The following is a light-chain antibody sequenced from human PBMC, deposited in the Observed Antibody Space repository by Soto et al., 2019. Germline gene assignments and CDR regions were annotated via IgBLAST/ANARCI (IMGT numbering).Light chain of an antibody. CDR2: GAF. Sequence: EIVLTQSPGTLSLSPGERPTLSCRASPSVPNYLAWYQQKPGQAPRLLIYGAFNRATGIPARFSGSGSGADFTLTISSLEPEDFAVYYCQQRNIWPPVTFGQGTRLEIK. J-gene: IGKJ5*01. CDR3: QQRNIWPPVT. V-gene: IGKV3-11*01. CDR1: PSVPNY.